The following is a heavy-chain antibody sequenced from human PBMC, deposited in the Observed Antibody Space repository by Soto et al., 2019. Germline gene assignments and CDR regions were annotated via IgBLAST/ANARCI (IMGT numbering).Heavy chain of an antibody. D-gene: IGHD2-15*01. Sequence: QVTLKESGPVLVKPTETLTLTCTVSGFSLSNARMGVSWIRQPPGKALEWLAHIFSNDEKSYSTSLKSRLTISKDTSKIQVVLTMTNMDPVDTATYYCARTSLGYCSGGSCYYPFDYWGQGTLVTVSS. V-gene: IGHV2-26*01. CDR2: IFSNDEK. CDR1: GFSLSNARMG. J-gene: IGHJ4*02. CDR3: ARTSLGYCSGGSCYYPFDY.